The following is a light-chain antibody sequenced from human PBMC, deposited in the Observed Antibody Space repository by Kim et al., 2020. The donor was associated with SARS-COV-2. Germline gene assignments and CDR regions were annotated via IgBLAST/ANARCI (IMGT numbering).Light chain of an antibody. CDR2: DTG. CDR3: LLSYSDSRV. CDR1: TGAVTSEHF. J-gene: IGLJ2*01. V-gene: IGLV7-46*01. Sequence: PGGAVTLTGDSRTGAVTSEHFPYWFQQMPGQAPRTLIYDTGNRHSWTPARFSGSLLGGKAALTLSAAQAEDEADYYCLLSYSDSRVFGGGTQLTVL.